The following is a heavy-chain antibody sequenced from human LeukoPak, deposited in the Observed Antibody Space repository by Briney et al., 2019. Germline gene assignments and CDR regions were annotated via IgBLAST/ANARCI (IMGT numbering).Heavy chain of an antibody. CDR3: ARGYCSSTICFQYFHH. Sequence: SETLSLTCTVSSDSISSSYWSWIRQPPGKGLEWIGYIYYSGSTNYNPSLKSRVAISVDTSKNLFSLKLNSVTAADTAVYYCARGYCSSTICFQYFHHWGQGTLVTASS. J-gene: IGHJ1*01. V-gene: IGHV4-59*01. CDR2: IYYSGST. CDR1: SDSISSSY. D-gene: IGHD2-2*01.